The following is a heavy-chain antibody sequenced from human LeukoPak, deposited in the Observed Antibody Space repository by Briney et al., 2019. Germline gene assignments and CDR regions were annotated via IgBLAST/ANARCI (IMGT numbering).Heavy chain of an antibody. CDR3: SSESGAFCPFGY. CDR1: GGSISSYY. V-gene: IGHV4-59*12. J-gene: IGHJ4*02. CDR2: IYYSGST. Sequence: SETLSLTCTVSGGSISSYYWSWIRQPPGKGLEWIGYIYYSGSTNYTPSLNGRVTMSLDESSNQLSLKLTSVTAADTAIYYCSSESGAFCPFGYWGQGTLVIVPS. D-gene: IGHD1-26*01.